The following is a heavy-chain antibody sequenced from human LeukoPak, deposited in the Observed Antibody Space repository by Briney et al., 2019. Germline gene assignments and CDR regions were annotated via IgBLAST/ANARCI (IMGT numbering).Heavy chain of an antibody. CDR1: RYTFTGYY. CDR3: ARVGHPTDIVAVPAARSDLGTFDY. CDR2: INPNSGGT. Sequence: ASVKVSCKASRYTFTGYYMHWVRQAPGQGLEWMGWINPNSGGTNYAQKFQGRVTMTRDTSISTAYMELSRLTSDDTAVYYCARVGHPTDIVAVPAARSDLGTFDYWGQGTLVTVSS. V-gene: IGHV1-2*02. J-gene: IGHJ4*02. D-gene: IGHD2-2*01.